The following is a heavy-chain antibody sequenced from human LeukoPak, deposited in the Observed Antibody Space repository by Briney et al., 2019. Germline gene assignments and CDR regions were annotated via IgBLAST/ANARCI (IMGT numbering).Heavy chain of an antibody. CDR2: IWYDGSNK. J-gene: IGHJ3*02. CDR1: GFTFSSYG. CDR3: ARARYYYDSSGYSPGAFDI. D-gene: IGHD3-22*01. Sequence: GGSLRLSCAASGFTFSSYGMHWVRQAPGKGLEWVAVIWYDGSNKYYADSVKGRFTISRDNSKNTLYLQMNSLRAEDTAVYYCARARYYYDSSGYSPGAFDIWGQGTIVTVSS. V-gene: IGHV3-33*01.